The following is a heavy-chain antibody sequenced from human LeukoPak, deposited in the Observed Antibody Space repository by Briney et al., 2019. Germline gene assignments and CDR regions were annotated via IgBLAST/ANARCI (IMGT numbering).Heavy chain of an antibody. CDR2: ISAYNGNT. V-gene: IGHV1-18*01. CDR1: GYTFTSYG. J-gene: IGHJ6*02. Sequence: ASVKVSCKASGYTFTSYGISWVRQAPGQGLEWMGWISAYNGNTNYAQKLQGRVTMTRNTSISTAYMELSSLRSEDTAVYYCARGRYYYYYGMDVWGQGTTVAVSS. CDR3: ARGRYYYYYGMDV.